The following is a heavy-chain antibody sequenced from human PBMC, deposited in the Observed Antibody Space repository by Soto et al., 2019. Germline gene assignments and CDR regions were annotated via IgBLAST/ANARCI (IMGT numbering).Heavy chain of an antibody. D-gene: IGHD2-2*02. V-gene: IGHV1-69*02. J-gene: IGHJ4*02. CDR2: IIPILGIA. CDR1: GGTFSSYT. Sequence: ASVKVSCKASGGTFSSYTISWVRQAPGQGIEWMGRIIPILGIANYAQKFQGRVTITADKSTSTAYMELSSLRSEDTAVYYCARGGPDCSSTSCHKSFDYWGQGTLVTVSS. CDR3: ARGGPDCSSTSCHKSFDY.